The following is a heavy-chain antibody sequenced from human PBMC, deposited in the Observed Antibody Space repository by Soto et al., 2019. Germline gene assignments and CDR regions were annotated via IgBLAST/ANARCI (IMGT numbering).Heavy chain of an antibody. Sequence: GGSLRLSCAASGFTFSSYAMSWVRQAPGKGLEWVSGISGSGGNTYYADSVKGRFTISRDNSKNTLYLQMNSLRAEDTAVYYCAKDLLSRGYSYGSYDYWGQGTLVTVSS. CDR1: GFTFSSYA. V-gene: IGHV3-23*01. J-gene: IGHJ4*02. D-gene: IGHD5-18*01. CDR3: AKDLLSRGYSYGSYDY. CDR2: ISGSGGNT.